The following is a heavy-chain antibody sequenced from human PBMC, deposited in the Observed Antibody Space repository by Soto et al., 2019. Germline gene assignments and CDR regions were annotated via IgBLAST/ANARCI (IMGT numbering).Heavy chain of an antibody. Sequence: ESGGGVVQPGRSLRLSCAASGFTFSSYAMHWVRQAPGKGLEWVAVISYDGSNKYYADSVKGRFTISRDNSKNTLYLQMNSLRAEDTAVYYCARGSPPYIRPRNRYFDLWGRGTLVTVSS. CDR1: GFTFSSYA. V-gene: IGHV3-30-3*01. D-gene: IGHD3-16*01. J-gene: IGHJ2*01. CDR2: ISYDGSNK. CDR3: ARGSPPYIRPRNRYFDL.